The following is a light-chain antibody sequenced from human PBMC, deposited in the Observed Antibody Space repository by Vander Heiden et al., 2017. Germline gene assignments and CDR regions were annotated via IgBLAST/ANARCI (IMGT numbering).Light chain of an antibody. CDR1: QSLVYRDRNTH. J-gene: IGKJ4*01. CDR2: KVS. V-gene: IGKV2-30*01. CDR3: MQGAHWPLT. Sequence: VVMNQSPLSLPVTLGQPASISCRSSQSLVYRDRNTHLSWFHQRPGQSPRRLIYKVSSRDSGVPDRFSGSGSDTDFTLKISRVEAEDVGFYYCMQGAHWPLTFGGGTKVEIK.